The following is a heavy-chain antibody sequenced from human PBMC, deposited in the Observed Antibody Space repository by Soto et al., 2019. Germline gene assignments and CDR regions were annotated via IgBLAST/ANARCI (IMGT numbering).Heavy chain of an antibody. CDR2: ISGDSSGT. CDR3: DGSDF. V-gene: IGHV3-23*01. J-gene: IGHJ4*02. D-gene: IGHD1-26*01. Sequence: PGGSLRLSCAASGFTFSAYAMSWARQAPGKGLEWVSTISGDSSGTHYADSVRGRFTISRDNSKSTLFLQMESLRVEDTAIYYCDGSDFWGQGTLVTVSS. CDR1: GFTFSAYA.